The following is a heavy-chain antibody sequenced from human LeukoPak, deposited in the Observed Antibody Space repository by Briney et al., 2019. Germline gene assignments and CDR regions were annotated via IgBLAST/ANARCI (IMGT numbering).Heavy chain of an antibody. D-gene: IGHD3-10*01. CDR2: IYYSGST. J-gene: IGHJ6*03. Sequence: SETLSLTCTVSGGSISSSSYYWGWIRQPPGKGLEWIGSIYYSGSTYYNPSLKSRVTISVDTSKNQFSLKLSSVTAADTAVYYCARGTKDLVGITRYYYMDVWGKGTTVTVSS. V-gene: IGHV4-39*07. CDR1: GGSISSSSYY. CDR3: ARGTKDLVGITRYYYMDV.